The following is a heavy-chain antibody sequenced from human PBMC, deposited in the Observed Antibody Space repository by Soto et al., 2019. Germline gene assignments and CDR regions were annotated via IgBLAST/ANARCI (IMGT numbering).Heavy chain of an antibody. CDR1: GYTFTNYD. Sequence: GASVKVSCKASGYTFTNYDITWVRQAPGQGLEWMGWISAYNGNTNYAQKLQGRVTMTTDTSTSTAYMELRSLRSDDTAVYYCARDPDIVVVVAANNWFDPWGQGTLVTVSS. D-gene: IGHD2-15*01. V-gene: IGHV1-18*01. J-gene: IGHJ5*02. CDR2: ISAYNGNT. CDR3: ARDPDIVVVVAANNWFDP.